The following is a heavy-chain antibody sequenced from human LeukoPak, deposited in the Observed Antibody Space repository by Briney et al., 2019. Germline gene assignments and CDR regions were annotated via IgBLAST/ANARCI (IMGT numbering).Heavy chain of an antibody. Sequence: GASVKVSCKVSGYTLTELSMHWVRQAPGKGLEWMGGFDPEDGETIYAQKFQGRVTITRDTSASTAYMELSSLRSEDTAVYYCARDQGYSGSYYEGDYWGQGTLVTASS. CDR2: FDPEDGET. J-gene: IGHJ4*02. D-gene: IGHD1-26*01. CDR3: ARDQGYSGSYYEGDY. CDR1: GYTLTELS. V-gene: IGHV1-24*01.